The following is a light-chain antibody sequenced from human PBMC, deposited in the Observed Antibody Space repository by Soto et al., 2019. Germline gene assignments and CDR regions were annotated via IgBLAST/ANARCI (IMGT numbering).Light chain of an antibody. CDR1: GSNIGANYD. V-gene: IGLV1-40*01. J-gene: IGLJ2*01. CDR2: RNT. Sequence: QSVLTQPPSVSGAPGQRVTISCTGSGSNIGANYDVHWYQQLPGRAPKLLIYRNTNRPSGVPDRFSGSKSVTSASLVITGLQAEDEADYYCQSYDSSLSGVVFGGGTKLTVL. CDR3: QSYDSSLSGVV.